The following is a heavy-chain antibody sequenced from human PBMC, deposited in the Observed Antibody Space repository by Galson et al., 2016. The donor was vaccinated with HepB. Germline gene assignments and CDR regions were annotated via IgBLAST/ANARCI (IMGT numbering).Heavy chain of an antibody. Sequence: SETLSLTCAVYGGPFSGYYWSWIRQPPGKGLEWIGEINHSGTTNSNPSLKSRVTMSVDTSKNQFSLKLISVTAADTAVYYCARGPRGKPIIMTASKFDYWGQGTLVTVSS. CDR1: GGPFSGYY. D-gene: IGHD3-10*01. J-gene: IGHJ4*02. CDR3: ARGPRGKPIIMTASKFDY. V-gene: IGHV4-34*01. CDR2: INHSGTT.